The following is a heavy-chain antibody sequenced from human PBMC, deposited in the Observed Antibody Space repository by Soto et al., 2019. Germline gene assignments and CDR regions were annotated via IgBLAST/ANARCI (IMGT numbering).Heavy chain of an antibody. CDR1: GFTFSTYG. CDR3: ASGPTYFYDNSGHSFDY. D-gene: IGHD3-22*01. Sequence: QVQLVESGGGVVQPGRSLRLSCAASGFTFSTYGMHWVRQAPGKGLEWVALIWYAGSKKYYADSVKGRFTISRDNSKNTLYRQMNSLRGEDTAVYYCASGPTYFYDNSGHSFDYWGQGTLVSVSS. CDR2: IWYAGSKK. J-gene: IGHJ4*02. V-gene: IGHV3-33*01.